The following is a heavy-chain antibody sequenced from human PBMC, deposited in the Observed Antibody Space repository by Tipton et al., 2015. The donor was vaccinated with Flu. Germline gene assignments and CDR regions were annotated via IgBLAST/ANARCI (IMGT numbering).Heavy chain of an antibody. J-gene: IGHJ6*02. V-gene: IGHV4-38-2*02. CDR1: GDSIGYTYY. CDR3: TKDTRATAGMDV. D-gene: IGHD1-1*01. Sequence: LRLSCSVSGDSIGYTYYWGWIRQPPGKGLEWIGNIHRSGNTYHNPSLKSRVTMSVDSSKNQFSLKVTSVTAADTAVYYCTKDTRATAGMDVWGRGTTVAVSS. CDR2: IHRSGNT.